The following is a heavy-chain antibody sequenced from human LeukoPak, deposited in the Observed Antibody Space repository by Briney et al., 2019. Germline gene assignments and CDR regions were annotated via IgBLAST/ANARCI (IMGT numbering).Heavy chain of an antibody. CDR1: GYTFTGYY. CDR3: ARGRVIRITMVRGPHAFDI. CDR2: ISAYNGNT. Sequence: ASVKVSCKASGYTFTGYYMHWVRQAPGQGLEWMGWISAYNGNTNYAQKLQGRVTMTTDTSTSTAYMELRSLRSDDTAVYYCARGRVIRITMVRGPHAFDIWGQGTMVTVSS. V-gene: IGHV1-18*04. D-gene: IGHD3-10*01. J-gene: IGHJ3*02.